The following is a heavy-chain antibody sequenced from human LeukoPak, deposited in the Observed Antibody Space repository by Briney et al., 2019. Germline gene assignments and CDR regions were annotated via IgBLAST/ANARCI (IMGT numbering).Heavy chain of an antibody. V-gene: IGHV3-74*01. Sequence: GGSLILSCAASGFTFRSDWMHWVRQPPGKGPEWISRISGDGSTTTYADSVKGRFTISRDNAKNTLYLQMSSLRAEDTAVYYCARASDEGPFDMWGQGTMVTVSS. CDR2: ISGDGSTT. CDR1: GFTFRSDW. J-gene: IGHJ3*02. CDR3: ARASDEGPFDM.